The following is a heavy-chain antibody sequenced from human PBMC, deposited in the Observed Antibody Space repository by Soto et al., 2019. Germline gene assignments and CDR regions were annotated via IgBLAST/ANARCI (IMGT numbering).Heavy chain of an antibody. CDR3: GRLEGLATISYYFDY. J-gene: IGHJ4*02. V-gene: IGHV4-4*02. Sequence: SETLSLTCAVSGGSISSSNWWRWVRQPPGKGLEWIGGIYYSGSTYYNPSLKSRVTISVDKSKNQFSLKLMSLSAADTAVYYCGRLEGLATISYYFDYWGQGALVTVSS. CDR1: GGSISSSNW. CDR2: IYYSGST. D-gene: IGHD3-9*01.